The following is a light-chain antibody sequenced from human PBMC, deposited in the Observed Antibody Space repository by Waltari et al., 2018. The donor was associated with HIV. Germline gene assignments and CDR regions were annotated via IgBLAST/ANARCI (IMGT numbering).Light chain of an antibody. V-gene: IGKV3-11*01. CDR3: QQRISWPLT. CDR1: QSVSSL. CDR2: DAS. J-gene: IGKJ4*01. Sequence: EIVLTQSPATLSLSPGERATLSCRASQSVSSLLSWYQQKPGQVPRLLIYDASNMDAGIPARFSGSGSGTDFTLSISSLEPEDFAVYYCQQRISWPLTFGGGTKVEIK.